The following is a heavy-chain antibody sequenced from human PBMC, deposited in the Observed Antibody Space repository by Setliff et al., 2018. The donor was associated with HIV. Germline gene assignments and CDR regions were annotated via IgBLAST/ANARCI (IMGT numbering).Heavy chain of an antibody. J-gene: IGHJ5*02. CDR3: ARGTAPRPASVLEFLEWLFPNWFDP. CDR2: MNPNNGNT. V-gene: IGHV1-8*01. Sequence: GASVKVSCKASGSTFSTYDINWVRQAPGQGPEWMGWMNPNNGNTGYAEKFQGRVTMTRDTSISTAYMELSSLRSDDTAVYYCARGTAPRPASVLEFLEWLFPNWFDPWGQGTLVTVSS. CDR1: GSTFSTYD. D-gene: IGHD3-3*02.